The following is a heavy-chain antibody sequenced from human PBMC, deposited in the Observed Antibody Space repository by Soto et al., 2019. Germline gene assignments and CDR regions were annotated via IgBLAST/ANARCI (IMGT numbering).Heavy chain of an antibody. CDR3: ARTSGIAAAGRCDY. Sequence: GESLKISCKGSGYSFTSYWIVWVLQMPGKGLEWMGIIYPGDSDTRYSPSFQGQVTISADKSISTAYLQWCSLKASDTATYYCARTSGIAAAGRCDYWGQGTLLTLSS. J-gene: IGHJ4*02. D-gene: IGHD6-13*01. CDR2: IYPGDSDT. V-gene: IGHV5-51*01. CDR1: GYSFTSYW.